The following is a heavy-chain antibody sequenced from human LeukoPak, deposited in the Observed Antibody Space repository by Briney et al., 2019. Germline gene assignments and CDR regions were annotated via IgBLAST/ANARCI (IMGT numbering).Heavy chain of an antibody. V-gene: IGHV4-59*01. D-gene: IGHD5-12*01. CDR2: IYYSGST. J-gene: IGHJ4*02. CDR3: ARDSSGYGL. CDR1: GGSISSYY. Sequence: SETLSLTCTVSGGSISSYYWSWIRQPPGKGLEWIGYIYYSGSTNYNPSLKSRVTISVDTSKNQFSLKLSSVTAADTAVYYCARDSSGYGLWGQGTLVTVSS.